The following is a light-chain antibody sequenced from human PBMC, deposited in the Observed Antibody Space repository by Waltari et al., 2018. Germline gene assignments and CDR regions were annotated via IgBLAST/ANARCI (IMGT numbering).Light chain of an antibody. Sequence: DIVMTQSPDSLAVSLGERASINCKSSQSVLYSSNNDNYLAWYQQKPGQPPQLLIYGASTRESGVPDRFGGSGSGTHFTLTISSLQAEDVAVYYCQQYYESPYTFGQGTKLEIK. V-gene: IGKV4-1*01. CDR3: QQYYESPYT. CDR2: GAS. CDR1: QSVLYSSNNDNY. J-gene: IGKJ2*01.